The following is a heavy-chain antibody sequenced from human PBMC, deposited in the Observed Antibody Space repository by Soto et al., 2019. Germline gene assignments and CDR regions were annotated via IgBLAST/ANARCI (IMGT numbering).Heavy chain of an antibody. CDR2: ISSSSSYI. D-gene: IGHD5-12*01. CDR1: GFTFSSYS. CDR3: ARDSEMATIKGIQYYYYYYGMDV. Sequence: EVQLVESGGGLVKPGGSLRLSCAASGFTFSSYSMNWVRQAPGKGLEWVSSISSSSSYIYYADSVKGRFTISRDNAKNSLYLQMNSLRAEDTAVYYCARDSEMATIKGIQYYYYYYGMDVWGQGTTVTVSS. J-gene: IGHJ6*02. V-gene: IGHV3-21*01.